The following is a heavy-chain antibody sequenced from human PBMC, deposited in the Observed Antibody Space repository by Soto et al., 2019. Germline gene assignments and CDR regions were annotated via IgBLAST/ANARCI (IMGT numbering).Heavy chain of an antibody. Sequence: ASVKVSCKASGYSFSSNGITWVRQAPGQGLEWLGRISGYNGNTRYADKLQGRVSMTTETSTNTAYMELRSLTSDDTAVYYWAGIYSSGWWNWFDPWGQGTLVTVSS. CDR2: ISGYNGNT. D-gene: IGHD6-19*01. CDR1: GYSFSSNG. J-gene: IGHJ5*02. CDR3: AGIYSSGWWNWFDP. V-gene: IGHV1-18*01.